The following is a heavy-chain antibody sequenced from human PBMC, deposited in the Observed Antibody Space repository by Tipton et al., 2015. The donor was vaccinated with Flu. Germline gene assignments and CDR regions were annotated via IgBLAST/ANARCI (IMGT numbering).Heavy chain of an antibody. J-gene: IGHJ4*02. V-gene: IGHV4-61*02. CDR1: GGSVSSGRYY. D-gene: IGHD3-16*01. Sequence: TLSLTCTVSGGSVSSGRYYWSWLRQTAGKGLEWIGRIYTTEDTNYNPSLECRVTISVDTSKKQFSLKLKSMTAADTAVYYCAREFLFFGELSTAYYFDSWGQGPLVTVSS. CDR3: AREFLFFGELSTAYYFDS. CDR2: IYTTEDT.